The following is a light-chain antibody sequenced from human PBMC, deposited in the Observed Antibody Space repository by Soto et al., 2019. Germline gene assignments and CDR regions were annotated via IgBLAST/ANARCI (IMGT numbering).Light chain of an antibody. CDR2: DAS. Sequence: DMQMAQAPSTLSESVGDSVTITSRASRSISVWLAWYQQKPGKAPKLLISDASSFESGIPSRFSGSGSATEFTLTISSLHPDEFATYYCQQYDTYSWTFGQGTKVDIK. CDR3: QQYDTYSWT. CDR1: RSISVW. V-gene: IGKV1-5*01. J-gene: IGKJ1*01.